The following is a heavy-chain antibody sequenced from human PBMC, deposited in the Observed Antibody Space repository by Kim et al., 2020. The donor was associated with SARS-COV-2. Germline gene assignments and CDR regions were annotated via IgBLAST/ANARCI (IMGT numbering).Heavy chain of an antibody. J-gene: IGHJ4*02. V-gene: IGHV1-46*01. Sequence: ASVKVSCKASGYTFTSYYMHWVRQAPGQGLEWMGIINPSGGSTSYAQKFQGRVTMTRDTSTSTVYMELSSLRSEDTAVYYCARVQTLRFLEWLFDYWGQGTLVTVSS. CDR2: INPSGGST. D-gene: IGHD3-3*01. CDR1: GYTFTSYY. CDR3: ARVQTLRFLEWLFDY.